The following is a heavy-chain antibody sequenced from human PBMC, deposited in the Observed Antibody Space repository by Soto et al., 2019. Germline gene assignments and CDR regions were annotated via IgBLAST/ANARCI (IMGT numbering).Heavy chain of an antibody. J-gene: IGHJ4*02. CDR1: GFTFSSYA. D-gene: IGHD3-22*01. CDR2: ISGSGGST. Sequence: GSLRLSCAASGFTFSSYAMSWVRQAPGKGLEWVSAISGSGGSTYYADSVKGRFTISRDNSKNTLYLQMNSLRAEDTAVYYCAKDPWDSSGYYYDYWGQGTLVTVSS. CDR3: AKDPWDSSGYYYDY. V-gene: IGHV3-23*01.